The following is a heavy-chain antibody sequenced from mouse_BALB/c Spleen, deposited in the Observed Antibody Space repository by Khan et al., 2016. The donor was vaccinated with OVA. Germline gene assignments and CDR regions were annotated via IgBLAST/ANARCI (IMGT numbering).Heavy chain of an antibody. J-gene: IGHJ2*01. CDR1: SLNIKHTY. CDR2: IDPPYGTT. CDR3: ARMARK. V-gene: IGHV14-3*02. Sequence: DVHLQQSTAELVKSGATVKLLRTASSLNIKHTYMHWLKHWPKQVLEWILRIDPPYGTTIYYSQLQGKATITADTSPNTAYQQLSSVTSEDTAVYYCARMARKWGQGTTLTVSS.